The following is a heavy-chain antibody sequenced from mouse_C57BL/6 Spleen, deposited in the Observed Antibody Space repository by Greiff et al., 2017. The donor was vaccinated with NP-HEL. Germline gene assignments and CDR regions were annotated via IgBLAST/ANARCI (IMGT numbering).Heavy chain of an antibody. Sequence: QVQLQQSGPELVKPGASVKISCKASGYAFSSSWMNWVKQRPGKGLEWIGRIYPGDGDTNYNGKFKGKATLTADKSSSTAYMQLSSLTSEDSAVYVCAPIPTVVDYAMDYWGQGTSVTVSS. J-gene: IGHJ4*01. CDR3: APIPTVVDYAMDY. V-gene: IGHV1-82*01. CDR2: IYPGDGDT. D-gene: IGHD1-1*01. CDR1: GYAFSSSW.